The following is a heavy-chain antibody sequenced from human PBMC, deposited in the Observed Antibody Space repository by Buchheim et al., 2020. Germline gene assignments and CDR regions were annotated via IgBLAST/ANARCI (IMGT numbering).Heavy chain of an antibody. CDR3: ARGYDREGNFDY. J-gene: IGHJ4*02. D-gene: IGHD2-2*01. CDR1: GGSISSSNYY. Sequence: QLQLQESGPGLVKPSETLSLTCTVSGGSISSSNYYWGWIRQPPGKGLEWIGTIYYSGSTYYNPSLKSRVSISVATSKNQFSLQLNSVTAADTAVYYCARGYDREGNFDYWGQGTL. V-gene: IGHV4-39*01. CDR2: IYYSGST.